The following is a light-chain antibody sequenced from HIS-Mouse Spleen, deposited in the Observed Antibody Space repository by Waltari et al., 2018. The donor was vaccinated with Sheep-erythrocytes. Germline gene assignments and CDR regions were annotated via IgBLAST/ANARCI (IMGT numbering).Light chain of an antibody. V-gene: IGLV3-1*01. Sequence: SYELTQPPSVSVSAGQTASITCPGDKLGDKYACWYQQKPGHSPVLAIYQDSKRPSGIPERFSGSNSGNTATLTISGTQAMDEADYYCQAWDSSTVVFGGGTKLTVL. CDR1: KLGDKY. CDR2: QDS. J-gene: IGLJ2*01. CDR3: QAWDSSTVV.